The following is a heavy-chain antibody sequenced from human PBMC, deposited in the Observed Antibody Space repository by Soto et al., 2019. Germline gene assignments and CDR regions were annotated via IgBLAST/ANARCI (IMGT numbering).Heavy chain of an antibody. CDR2: IKTTSDGGTI. CDR1: GFTFSTAW. D-gene: IGHD3-10*01. Sequence: VQLVESGGGMVKPGESLRLSCAASGFTFSTAWMTWVRQAPGRGLEWLARIKTTSDGGTIHDAAPVKRRLTITRDDSKDSLFLQMNNRNIDDTALYHCIRDPYGSTWGQGALVTVSS. CDR3: IRDPYGST. J-gene: IGHJ5*02. V-gene: IGHV3-15*01.